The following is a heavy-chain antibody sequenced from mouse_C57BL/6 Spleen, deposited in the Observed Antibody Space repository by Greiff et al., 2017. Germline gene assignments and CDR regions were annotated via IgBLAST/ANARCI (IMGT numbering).Heavy chain of an antibody. Sequence: QVQLQQPGAELVRPGSSVKLSCKASGYTFTSYWMHWVKQRPIQGLEWIGNIDPSDSETHYNQKFKDKATLTVDKSTSTAYMQLSSRRSEDSAVYDCARLGVTTGEAWFAYWGQGTLVTVSA. D-gene: IGHD2-2*01. CDR2: IDPSDSET. CDR1: GYTFTSYW. J-gene: IGHJ3*01. V-gene: IGHV1-52*01. CDR3: ARLGVTTGEAWFAY.